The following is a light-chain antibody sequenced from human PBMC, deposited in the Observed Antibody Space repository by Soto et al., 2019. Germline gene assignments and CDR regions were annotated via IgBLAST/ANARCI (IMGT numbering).Light chain of an antibody. V-gene: IGLV2-14*01. Sequence: QSALTQPASVSGSAGQSITISCSGTMRDVGAYNLVSWYQQHPGTAPKLIIYEVRNRPSGISSRFSGSSSGNTASLTISGLQREDEGDYYCSAYTARSTLVFGGGTQLTVL. J-gene: IGLJ3*02. CDR3: SAYTARSTLV. CDR1: MRDVGAYNL. CDR2: EVR.